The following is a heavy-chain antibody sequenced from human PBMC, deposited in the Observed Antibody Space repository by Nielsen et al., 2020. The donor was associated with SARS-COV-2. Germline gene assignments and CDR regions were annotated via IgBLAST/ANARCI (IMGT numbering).Heavy chain of an antibody. CDR3: ARLWDSNGRNWFDP. Sequence: SETLSLTCSVSGDSINNTRYFWAWIRQPPGKGLEWIGKIYYSGSTYYNPSLKSRISMTVDTSKSQFSLKLRSVTVADTAVYYCARLWDSNGRNWFDPWGQGALVTVSS. V-gene: IGHV4-39*01. D-gene: IGHD6-19*01. CDR2: IYYSGST. CDR1: GDSINNTRYF. J-gene: IGHJ5*02.